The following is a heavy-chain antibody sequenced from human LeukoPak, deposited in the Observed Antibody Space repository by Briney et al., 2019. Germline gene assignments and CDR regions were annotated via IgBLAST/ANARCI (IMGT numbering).Heavy chain of an antibody. CDR3: AKDWIQFNRVFDCFDS. CDR1: GFPFETNA. CDR2: IGNTET. V-gene: IGHV3-23*01. Sequence: PGGSLRLSCATSGFPFETNAMSWVRQAPGKGLEWVGTIGNTETFYADSVTGRFTISRDNSKNTVNLQMNRLRVEDTAIYYCAKDWIQFNRVFDCFDSWGQGTLVTVSS. D-gene: IGHD5-18*01. J-gene: IGHJ4*02.